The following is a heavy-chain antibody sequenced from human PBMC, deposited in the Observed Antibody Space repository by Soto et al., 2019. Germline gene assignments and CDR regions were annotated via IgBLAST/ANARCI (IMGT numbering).Heavy chain of an antibody. Sequence: EVQLLESGGGLVQPGGSLSLSCAASGFTFSSHAMNWVRQAPGKGLEWVSGISGSGGSTDYADSVKGRFTISRDNSKNTLYVQMNSLRAEDTAVYYCAKRRCSGGSCSLTGAFDIWGQGTMVTVSS. D-gene: IGHD2-15*01. CDR2: ISGSGGST. CDR3: AKRRCSGGSCSLTGAFDI. CDR1: GFTFSSHA. V-gene: IGHV3-23*01. J-gene: IGHJ3*02.